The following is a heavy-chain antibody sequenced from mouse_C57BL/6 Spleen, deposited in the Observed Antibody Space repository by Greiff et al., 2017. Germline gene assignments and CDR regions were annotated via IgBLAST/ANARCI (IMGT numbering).Heavy chain of an antibody. CDR1: GFTFSDYY. CDR2: ISNGGGST. CDR3: ARYSKGAWFAY. Sequence: DVKLVESGGGLVQPGGSLKLSCAASGFTFSDYYMYWVRQTPEKRLEWVAYISNGGGSTYYPDPVKGRFTLSRENAKNTLYLQMSRLKSEDTAMYYCARYSKGAWFAYWGQGTLVTVSA. D-gene: IGHD2-5*01. J-gene: IGHJ3*01. V-gene: IGHV5-12*01.